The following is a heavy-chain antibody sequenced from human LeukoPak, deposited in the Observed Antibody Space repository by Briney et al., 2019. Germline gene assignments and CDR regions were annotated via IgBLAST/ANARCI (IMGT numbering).Heavy chain of an antibody. D-gene: IGHD3-10*01. Sequence: GGSLRRSCVVSGISLSNYAMTWVRQAPGKGLEWVSYISERGGSTTYADSVKGRFTISRDTSLNTLYLQMNNLRAEDTAVYFCVKRGVVIRGILVIGYHQEAYHYDFWGQGVLATVSS. CDR1: GISLSNYA. CDR2: ISERGGST. J-gene: IGHJ4*02. V-gene: IGHV3-23*01. CDR3: VKRGVVIRGILVIGYHQEAYHYDF.